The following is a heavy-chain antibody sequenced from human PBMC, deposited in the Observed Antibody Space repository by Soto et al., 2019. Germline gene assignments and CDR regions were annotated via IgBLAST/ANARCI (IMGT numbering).Heavy chain of an antibody. Sequence: GESLKISCKGSGYSFAGYWITWVRQMPGKGLEWMGRIDPSDSQTYYSPSFRGHVTISAAKNTLYLQMNSLRAEDTAVYYCAGKKLGYCSSTSCRFSWGQGTLVTVYS. CDR3: AGKKLGYCSSTSCRFS. V-gene: IGHV5-10-1*01. CDR2: IDPSDSQT. J-gene: IGHJ5*02. D-gene: IGHD2-2*01. CDR1: GYSFAGYW.